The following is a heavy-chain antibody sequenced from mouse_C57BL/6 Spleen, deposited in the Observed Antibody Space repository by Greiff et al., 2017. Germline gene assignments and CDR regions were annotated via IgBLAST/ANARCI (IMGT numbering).Heavy chain of an antibody. Sequence: EVQLQESGAELVKPGASVKLSCTASGFNIKNTYMHWVKQRPEQGLEWIGRIDPANGNTKYAPKFQGKATITADPSSNTAYLQLSSLTSEDTAIYYCAFIYYGNFYWYFDVWGTGTTVTVSS. CDR1: GFNIKNTY. V-gene: IGHV14-3*01. CDR2: IDPANGNT. CDR3: AFIYYGNFYWYFDV. J-gene: IGHJ1*03. D-gene: IGHD2-1*01.